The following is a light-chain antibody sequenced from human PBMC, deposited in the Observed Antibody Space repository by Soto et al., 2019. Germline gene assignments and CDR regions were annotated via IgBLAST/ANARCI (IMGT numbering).Light chain of an antibody. CDR3: QVYGSSSKT. Sequence: EIVLTQSPDTLSLSPGERATLSCRASQTVTSGYLAWYQQKPGQAPRLLMYGVSTGGTGIPDRFSGSGSGTDFTLTNSRLEPEDFAVYFCQVYGSSSKTFGQGTRVEFK. CDR1: QTVTSGY. CDR2: GVS. V-gene: IGKV3-20*01. J-gene: IGKJ1*01.